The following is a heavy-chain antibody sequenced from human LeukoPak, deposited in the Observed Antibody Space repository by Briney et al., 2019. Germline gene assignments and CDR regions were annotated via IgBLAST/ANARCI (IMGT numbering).Heavy chain of an antibody. Sequence: GGSLRLSCAASGFSFSNYWMNWIRQAPGKGLEWVANIKQDGGEKYYVDSVKGRFTISRDNAKNSLYLQMSSLRAEDTAVYYCGRADQKWFGESMVDYWGQGTLVTVSS. D-gene: IGHD3-10*01. CDR2: IKQDGGEK. CDR3: GRADQKWFGESMVDY. CDR1: GFSFSNYW. J-gene: IGHJ4*02. V-gene: IGHV3-7*01.